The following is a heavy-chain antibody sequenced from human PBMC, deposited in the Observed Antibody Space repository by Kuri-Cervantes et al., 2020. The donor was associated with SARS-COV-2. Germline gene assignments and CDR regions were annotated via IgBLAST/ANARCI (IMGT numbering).Heavy chain of an antibody. CDR2: INHSGST. J-gene: IGHJ4*02. V-gene: IGHV4-39*01. CDR3: ASPGYSKGWPFDY. CDR1: GDSISRSSYF. Sequence: GSLRLSCTISGDSISRSSYFWGWVRQPPGKGLEWIGEINHSGSTNYNPSLKSRVTISVDTSKNQFSLKLSSVTAADTAVYYCASPGYSKGWPFDYWGQGTLVTVSS. D-gene: IGHD4-11*01.